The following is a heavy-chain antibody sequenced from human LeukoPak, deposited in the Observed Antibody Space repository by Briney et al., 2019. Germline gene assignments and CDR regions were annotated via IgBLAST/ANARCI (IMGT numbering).Heavy chain of an antibody. D-gene: IGHD3-16*02. V-gene: IGHV4-59*01. J-gene: IGHJ3*02. CDR3: ARGWYYDYVWGSYRYPDAFDI. Sequence: KPSETLSLTCTVSGGSISSYYWSWIRQPPGKGLEWIGYIYYSGSTNYNPSLKSRVTISVDTSKNQFPLKLSSVTAADTAVYYCARGWYYDYVWGSYRYPDAFDIWGQGTMVTVSS. CDR1: GGSISSYY. CDR2: IYYSGST.